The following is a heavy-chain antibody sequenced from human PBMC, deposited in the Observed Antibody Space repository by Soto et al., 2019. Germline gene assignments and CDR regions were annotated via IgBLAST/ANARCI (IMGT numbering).Heavy chain of an antibody. J-gene: IGHJ6*02. Sequence: SVKVSCKAPGGTFSSYAISWVRQAPGQGLEWMGGIIPIFGTANYAQKFQGRVTITADESTSTAYMELSSLRSEDTAVYYCARSGVPAAIYYYYGMDVWGQGTTVTVSS. CDR3: ARSGVPAAIYYYYGMDV. CDR1: GGTFSSYA. V-gene: IGHV1-69*13. CDR2: IIPIFGTA. D-gene: IGHD2-2*02.